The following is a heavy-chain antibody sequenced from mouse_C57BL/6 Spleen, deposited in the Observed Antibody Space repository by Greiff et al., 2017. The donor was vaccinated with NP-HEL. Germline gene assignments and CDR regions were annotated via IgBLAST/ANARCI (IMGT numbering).Heavy chain of an antibody. D-gene: IGHD1-1*01. J-gene: IGHJ2*01. V-gene: IGHV1-76*01. Sequence: QVQLQQSGAELVRPGASVKLSCKASGYTFTDYYINWVKQRPGQGLEWIARIYPGSGNTYYNEKFKGKATLTAEKSSSTAYMQLSSLTSEDSAVYFCARSGNYYGSDYWGQGTTLTVSS. CDR1: GYTFTDYY. CDR2: IYPGSGNT. CDR3: ARSGNYYGSDY.